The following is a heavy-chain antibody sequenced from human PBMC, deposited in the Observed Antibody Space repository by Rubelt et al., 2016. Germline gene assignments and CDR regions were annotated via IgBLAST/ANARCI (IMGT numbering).Heavy chain of an antibody. CDR1: GFTFSTYS. V-gene: IGHV3-21*01. Sequence: EVQLVEAGGGLVQPGGSLRLSCAASGFTFSTYSMSWVRQAPAKGLEWVSSISSSSSYIYYAASMKGRFPTPRDNAKNSLDLQRNSLGAEDTDGYHCARALAGIKGPIDYWGQGTLVTVSS. D-gene: IGHD2-21*01. CDR2: ISSSSSYI. J-gene: IGHJ4*02. CDR3: ARALAGIKGPIDY.